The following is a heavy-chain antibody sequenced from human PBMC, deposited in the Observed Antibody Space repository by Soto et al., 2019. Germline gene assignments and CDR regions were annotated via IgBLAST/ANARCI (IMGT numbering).Heavy chain of an antibody. CDR2: VYYSGST. D-gene: IGHD4-4*01. J-gene: IGHJ4*02. CDR3: ATYANYNHY. V-gene: IGHV4-59*01. CDR1: GGSISSYY. Sequence: QVQLQESGPGLVKPSETLSLTCNVSGGSISSYYWSWIRQPPGKGLEWIGYVYYSGSTNYNPSLKSRVTMSIDTSKNQCSLKLSSVTAADTAVYYCATYANYNHYWGQGTLVTVSS.